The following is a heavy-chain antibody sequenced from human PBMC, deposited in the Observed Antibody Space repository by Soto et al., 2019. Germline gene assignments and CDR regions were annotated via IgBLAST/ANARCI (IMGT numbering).Heavy chain of an antibody. D-gene: IGHD2-21*01. CDR3: ARHGDYFFDF. CDR2: MHPSGNT. Sequence: QAQLQESGPGLLKPSGTLFLTCAVSGASVSSGNWWSWVRQPPGKGLEWIGEMHPSGNTNYNPSLKSRVSVSVDKSKNQLTLHLNSLTAADTAVYFCARHGDYFFDFWGQGTLVTVSS. J-gene: IGHJ4*02. V-gene: IGHV4-4*02. CDR1: GASVSSGNW.